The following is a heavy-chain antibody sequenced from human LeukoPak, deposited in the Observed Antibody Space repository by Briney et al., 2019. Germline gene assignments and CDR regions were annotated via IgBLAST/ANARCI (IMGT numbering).Heavy chain of an antibody. J-gene: IGHJ5*02. CDR1: GYTFTGYY. CDR2: IYPNSGGT. Sequence: ASVKVSCKASGYTFTGYYMHWVRQAPGQGLEWMGWIYPNSGGTNYAQKFQGRVTMTRDTSISTAYMELSRLRSDDTAVYYCARGSSGWYESWFDPWGQGTLVTVSS. CDR3: ARGSSGWYESWFDP. D-gene: IGHD6-19*01. V-gene: IGHV1-2*02.